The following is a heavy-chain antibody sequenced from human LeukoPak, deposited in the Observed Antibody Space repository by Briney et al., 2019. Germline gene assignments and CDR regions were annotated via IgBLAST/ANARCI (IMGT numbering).Heavy chain of an antibody. J-gene: IGHJ2*01. V-gene: IGHV4-61*02. CDR3: ARGYDGSGYYDRNWYFDL. D-gene: IGHD3-22*01. CDR2: MYTSGST. CDR1: GGSISSGSYY. Sequence: SETLSLTCTVSGGSISSGSYYWSWIRQPAGQGLEYIGRMYTSGSTNYNPSLKSRVTISVDTSKNQFSLKLSSVTAADTAVYYCARGYDGSGYYDRNWYFDLWGRGTLVTVSS.